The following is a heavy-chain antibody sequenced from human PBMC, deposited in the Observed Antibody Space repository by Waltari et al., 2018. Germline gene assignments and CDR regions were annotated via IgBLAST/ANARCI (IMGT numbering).Heavy chain of an antibody. J-gene: IGHJ6*02. D-gene: IGHD3-22*01. Sequence: QVQLVESGGGVVQPGRSLRLSCAASEFTFRSYAMHWVRQAPGKGLEWVAVISYNERNINYVDTVKVRFTISRDNSKKMLYLQMNSLRVEDTAVYYCARDYCDRTNCHGMDVWGQGTTVTVSS. CDR1: EFTFRSYA. CDR3: ARDYCDRTNCHGMDV. CDR2: ISYNERNI. V-gene: IGHV3-30*04.